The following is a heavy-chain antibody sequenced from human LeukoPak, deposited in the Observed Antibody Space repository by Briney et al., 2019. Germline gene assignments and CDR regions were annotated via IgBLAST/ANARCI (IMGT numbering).Heavy chain of an antibody. CDR3: ARGLRDPIVVVVAATDWFDP. CDR2: INHSGST. J-gene: IGHJ5*02. D-gene: IGHD2-15*01. CDR1: GGSFSGYY. V-gene: IGHV4-34*01. Sequence: SETLSLTCAVYGGSFSGYYWSWIRQPPGKGLEWIGEINHSGSTNYNPSLKSRVTISVDTSKNQFSLKLSSVTAADTAVYYCARGLRDPIVVVVAATDWFDPWGQGTLVTVSS.